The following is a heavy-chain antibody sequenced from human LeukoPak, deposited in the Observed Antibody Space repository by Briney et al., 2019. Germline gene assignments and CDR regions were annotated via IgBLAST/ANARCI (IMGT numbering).Heavy chain of an antibody. CDR2: ISTSGGST. D-gene: IGHD3-10*01. CDR1: GYTFTRYY. V-gene: IGHV1-46*01. Sequence: ASVKVSCKASGYTFTRYYIHWVRQAPGQGLEWMGVISTSGGSTSNEQKFQVRVTMTGYTSTSTVYMELSSLRSEDTAVDYCGGLDSGEGDGGCVDYWGQGTLVTVSS. CDR3: GGLDSGEGDGGCVDY. J-gene: IGHJ4*02.